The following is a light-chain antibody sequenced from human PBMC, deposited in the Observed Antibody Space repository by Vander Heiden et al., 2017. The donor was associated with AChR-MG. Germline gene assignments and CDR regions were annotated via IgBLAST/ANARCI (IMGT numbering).Light chain of an antibody. CDR3: SAWDDSLNAWV. CDR2: RGS. CDR1: SSNIGKNT. J-gene: IGLJ3*02. Sequence: QSVLTQPPSLSGTPPERVTISCSGSSSNIGKNTANWYQQLPGTAPRLLIYRGSQRPAGVPDRFSGSESGTSASLAINGLQSEDEADYYCSAWDDSLNAWVFGGGTKVTGL. V-gene: IGLV1-44*01.